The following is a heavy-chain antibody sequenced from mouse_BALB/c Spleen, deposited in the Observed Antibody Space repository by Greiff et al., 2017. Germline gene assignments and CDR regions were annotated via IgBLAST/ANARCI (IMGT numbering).Heavy chain of an antibody. J-gene: IGHJ3*01. V-gene: IGHV5-4*02. CDR1: GFTFSDYY. CDR3: ARGSWVAY. Sequence: EVKLVESGGGLVKPGGSLKLSCAASGFTFSDYYMYWVRQTPEKRLEWVATISDGGSYTYYPDSVKGRFTISRDNAKNNLYLQMSSLKSEDTAMYYCARGSWVAYWGQGTLVTVSA. CDR2: ISDGGSYT.